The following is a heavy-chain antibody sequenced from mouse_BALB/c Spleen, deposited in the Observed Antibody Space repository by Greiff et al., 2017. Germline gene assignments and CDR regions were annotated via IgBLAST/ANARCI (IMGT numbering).Heavy chain of an antibody. V-gene: IGHV1-67*01. J-gene: IGHJ1*01. CDR2: ISTYSGNT. CDR1: GYTFTDYA. D-gene: IGHD1-1*01. CDR3: ARNYYGSINWDFDV. Sequence: QVQLQQSGPELVRPGVSVKISCKGSGYTFTDYAMHWVKQSHAKSLEWIGVISTYSGNTNYNQKFKGKATMTVDKSSSTAYMELARLTSEDSAIYYCARNYYGSINWDFDVWGAGTTVTVSS.